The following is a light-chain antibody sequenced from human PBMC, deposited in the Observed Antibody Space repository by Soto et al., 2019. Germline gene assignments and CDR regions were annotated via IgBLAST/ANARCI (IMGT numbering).Light chain of an antibody. CDR3: NSYAGINNLV. CDR2: EVN. V-gene: IGLV2-8*01. CDR1: SSDVGAYSD. Sequence: QSALTQPPSASGSPGQSVTISCTGTSSDVGAYSDVSWYQQHPDKAPRLMIYEVNKRLSGVPDRFSGSKSGNTASLTVSGLRAEDEAVYYCNSYAGINNLVFGGGTKVTVL. J-gene: IGLJ2*01.